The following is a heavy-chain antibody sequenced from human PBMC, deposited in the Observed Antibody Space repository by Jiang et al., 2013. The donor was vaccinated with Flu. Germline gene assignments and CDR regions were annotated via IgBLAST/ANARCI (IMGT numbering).Heavy chain of an antibody. V-gene: IGHV4-61*05. Sequence: TLSLTCTVSGGSISSSSYYWGWIRQPQEGTGVDWVYLLQWEHQLQPSLKSRVTISVDTSKNQFSLKLSSVTAADTAVYYCASLISSSPDHYYYGMDVWGQGTTVTVSS. CDR3: ASLISSSPDHYYYGMDV. J-gene: IGHJ6*02. D-gene: IGHD6-6*01. CDR2: LLQWEH. CDR1: GGSISSSSYY.